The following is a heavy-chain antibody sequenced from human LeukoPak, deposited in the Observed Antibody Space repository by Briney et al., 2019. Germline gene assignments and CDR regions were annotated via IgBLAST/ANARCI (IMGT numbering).Heavy chain of an antibody. V-gene: IGHV3-11*04. D-gene: IGHD3-10*01. CDR1: GSTFSDYY. Sequence: PGGSLRLSCAASGSTFSDYYMSWIRQAPGKGLEWVSYISSSGSTIYYADSVKGRFTISRDNAKNSVYLQMNSLRVEDTAVYYCARIRYYGSGSHYHFEYWGQGTLVTVSS. CDR2: ISSSGSTI. J-gene: IGHJ4*02. CDR3: ARIRYYGSGSHYHFEY.